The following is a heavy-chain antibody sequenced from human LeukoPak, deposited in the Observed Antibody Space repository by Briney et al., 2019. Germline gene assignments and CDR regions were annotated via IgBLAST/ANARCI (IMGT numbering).Heavy chain of an antibody. Sequence: SVTVSCKASGGTFSSYGINWVRPAPGQGLEWRGWIIPMHDRADYELQFRRRVTLTAHKSTTTVYMELSSLRSDDTAVYLCASGEHYDSRGYSSGAFHMWGQGTMVTVSS. D-gene: IGHD3-22*01. J-gene: IGHJ3*02. V-gene: IGHV1-69*10. CDR1: GGTFSSYG. CDR2: IIPMHDRA. CDR3: ASGEHYDSRGYSSGAFHM.